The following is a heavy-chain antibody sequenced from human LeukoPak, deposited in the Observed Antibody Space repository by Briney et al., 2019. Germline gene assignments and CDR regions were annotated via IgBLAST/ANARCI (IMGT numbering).Heavy chain of an antibody. CDR2: TNSDGSST. Sequence: AGGSLRLSCAASGFTFSSYWMHWVRQAPGKGLVWVSRTNSDGSSTSYADSVKGRFTISRDNAKNTLYLQMNSLRAEDTAVYYCARDMSGSYGDFDYWGQGTLVTVSS. V-gene: IGHV3-74*01. D-gene: IGHD1-26*01. J-gene: IGHJ4*02. CDR1: GFTFSSYW. CDR3: ARDMSGSYGDFDY.